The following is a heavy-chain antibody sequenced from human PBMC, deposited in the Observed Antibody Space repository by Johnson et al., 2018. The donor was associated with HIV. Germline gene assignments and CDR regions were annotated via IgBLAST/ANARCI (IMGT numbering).Heavy chain of an antibody. CDR3: ARGYCSGGSCYSEYAFDI. J-gene: IGHJ3*02. Sequence: QVQLVESGGGLVQPGGSLRLSCAASGFTVSSNYMSWVRQAPGKGLEWVSYISSSGSTIYYADSVKGRFTISRDNAKNSLYLQMNSLRAEDTAVYYCARGYCSGGSCYSEYAFDIWGQGTMVTVSS. CDR2: ISSSGSTI. V-gene: IGHV3-11*04. CDR1: GFTVSSNY. D-gene: IGHD2-15*01.